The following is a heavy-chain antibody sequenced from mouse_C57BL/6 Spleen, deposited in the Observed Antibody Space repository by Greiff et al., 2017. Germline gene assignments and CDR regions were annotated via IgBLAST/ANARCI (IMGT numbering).Heavy chain of an antibody. D-gene: IGHD2-1*01. CDR3: TRVGTNPEAWFAY. CDR2: IDPETGGT. CDR1: GYTFTDYE. J-gene: IGHJ3*01. V-gene: IGHV1-15*01. Sequence: QVQLQQSGAELVRPGASVTLSCKASGYTFTDYEMHWVKQTPVHGLEWIGAIDPETGGTAYNQKFKGKAILTADKSSSPAYMELRSLTSEDSAVYYCTRVGTNPEAWFAYWGQGTLVTVSA.